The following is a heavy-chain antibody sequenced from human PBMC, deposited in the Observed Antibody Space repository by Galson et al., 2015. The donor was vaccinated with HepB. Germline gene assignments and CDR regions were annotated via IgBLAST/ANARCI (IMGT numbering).Heavy chain of an antibody. J-gene: IGHJ6*02. V-gene: IGHV3-30-3*01. Sequence: SLRLSCAASGFTLSSYAMHWVRQAPGKGLEWVAVISYDGSNKYYADSVKGRFTISRDNSKNTLYLQMNSLRAEDTAVYYCAKDRERYYYYGMDVWGQGTTVTVSS. CDR3: AKDRERYYYYGMDV. CDR2: ISYDGSNK. D-gene: IGHD1-26*01. CDR1: GFTLSSYA.